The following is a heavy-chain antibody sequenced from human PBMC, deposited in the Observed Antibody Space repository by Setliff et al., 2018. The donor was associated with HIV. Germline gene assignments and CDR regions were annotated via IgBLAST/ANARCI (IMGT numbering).Heavy chain of an antibody. CDR3: AREYYGPSGGWYFDL. CDR1: SITSGHFY. Sequence: SITSGHFYWGWIRQAPGKGLEWIGNILDGRVTFFNPSLKSRVTISVDTTKNQFSLKLSSVTAADTAVYYCAREYYGPSGGWYFDLWGRGTLVTVSS. J-gene: IGHJ2*01. V-gene: IGHV4-39*02. D-gene: IGHD4-17*01. CDR2: ILDGRVT.